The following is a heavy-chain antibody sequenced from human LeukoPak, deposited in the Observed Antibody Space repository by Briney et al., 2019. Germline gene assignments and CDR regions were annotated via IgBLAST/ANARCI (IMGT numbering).Heavy chain of an antibody. D-gene: IGHD2-2*01. J-gene: IGHJ3*01. CDR3: ARGRVVVVPAAYDAFAL. CDR1: PDSINSYY. CDR2: IYSSGSS. Sequence: SESLSLNCAVSPDSINSYYLSWIRQPPGRGLQWLGHIYSSGSSTYNPSLRGRVTISVDMSKNQFSLQLTSVTAADTAVYYRARGRVVVVPAAYDAFALWGQGKMVTVSS. V-gene: IGHV4-59*01.